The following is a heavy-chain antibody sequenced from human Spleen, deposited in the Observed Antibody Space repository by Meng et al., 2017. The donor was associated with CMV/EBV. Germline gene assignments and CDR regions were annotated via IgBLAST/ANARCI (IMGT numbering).Heavy chain of an antibody. D-gene: IGHD3-22*01. CDR1: GYTFIRHW. Sequence: GESLKISCVGSGYTFIRHWIGWVRQMPGKGLEWMGIIFPDDTTTKYCPSLQGQVTISADRSISTAYLQLTSLKASDSAKYYCARGLQGGDNYPPIGYWGQGTLVTVSS. V-gene: IGHV5-51*01. CDR2: IFPDDTTT. J-gene: IGHJ4*02. CDR3: ARGLQGGDNYPPIGY.